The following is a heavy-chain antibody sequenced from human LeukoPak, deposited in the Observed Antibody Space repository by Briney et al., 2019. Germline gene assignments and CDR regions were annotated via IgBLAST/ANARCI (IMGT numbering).Heavy chain of an antibody. CDR3: ARFRMTLDAFDI. J-gene: IGHJ3*02. Sequence: GGTLRLSCAASGFTFSSYGMNWVRQAPGKGLEWVSSISGSGGSTYYADSVKGRFTMSRDNSKNTLYLQMNSLRAEDTALYYCARFRMTLDAFDIWGQGTMVTVSS. D-gene: IGHD2-15*01. CDR2: ISGSGGST. V-gene: IGHV3-23*01. CDR1: GFTFSSYG.